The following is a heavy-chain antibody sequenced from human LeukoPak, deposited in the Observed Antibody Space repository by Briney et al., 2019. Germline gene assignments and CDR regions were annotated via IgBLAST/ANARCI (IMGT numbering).Heavy chain of an antibody. CDR3: AKDYSQIAVAGSIDY. V-gene: IGHV3-30-3*01. Sequence: GGSLRLSCAAPRFTFSRFAMHWVRQAPGKGLEWGAVISYDGSNKYYAASVKGRFTISRDNSKNTLYLQMNSLRAEDTAVYYCAKDYSQIAVAGSIDYWGQGTLVTVSS. CDR1: RFTFSRFA. CDR2: ISYDGSNK. J-gene: IGHJ4*02. D-gene: IGHD6-19*01.